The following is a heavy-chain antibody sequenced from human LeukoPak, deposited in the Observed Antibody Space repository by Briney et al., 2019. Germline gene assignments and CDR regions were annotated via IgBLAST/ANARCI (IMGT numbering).Heavy chain of an antibody. CDR1: GGSISSYY. Sequence: PSETPSLTCTVSGGSISSYYWSWIRQPPGKGLEWIGYIYYSGSTNYNPSLKSRVTISVDTSKNQFSLKLSSVTAADTAVYYCARYARAGYYYDSSGYYLDYWGQGTLVTVSS. CDR2: IYYSGST. V-gene: IGHV4-59*01. J-gene: IGHJ4*02. D-gene: IGHD3-22*01. CDR3: ARYARAGYYYDSSGYYLDY.